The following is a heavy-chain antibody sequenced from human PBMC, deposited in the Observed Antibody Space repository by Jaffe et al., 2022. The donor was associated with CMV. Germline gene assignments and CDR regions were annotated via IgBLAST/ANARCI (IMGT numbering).Heavy chain of an antibody. V-gene: IGHV3-21*01. CDR2: ISSSGSYI. J-gene: IGHJ5*01. Sequence: EVHLVESGGGLVKPGGSLRLSCAASGFTFSTYSINWVRQAPGKGLEWVSSISSSGSYIYYAGSVKGRFTISRDNAENSLYLQMNSLRAEDTAVYYCARGGVTTGGYDSWGQGTLVTVSS. D-gene: IGHD2-8*02. CDR3: ARGGVTTGGYDS. CDR1: GFTFSTYS.